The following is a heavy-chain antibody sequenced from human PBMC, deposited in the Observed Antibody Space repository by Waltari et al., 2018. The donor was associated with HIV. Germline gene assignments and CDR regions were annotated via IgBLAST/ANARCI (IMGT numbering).Heavy chain of an antibody. CDR1: GDSISTSSFY. CDR2: LSSSTFG. V-gene: IGHV4-39*01. D-gene: IGHD3-10*01. CDR3: ARLGSGTYFSTRIDY. Sequence: QVQLKESGPGLVKPSETLSLTCTISGDSISTSSFYWGWIRQPPGKVLGWIGSLSSSTFGYYKPSLKSGVSISEDTSKNIISLTLRSVTAADAAVYFCARLGSGTYFSTRIDYWGQGIVVTVSS. J-gene: IGHJ4*02.